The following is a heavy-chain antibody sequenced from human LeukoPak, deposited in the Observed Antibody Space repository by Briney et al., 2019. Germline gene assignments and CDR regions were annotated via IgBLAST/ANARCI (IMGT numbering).Heavy chain of an antibody. D-gene: IGHD1-14*01. Sequence: SETLSLTCTVSGGSISSYYWSWIRQPPGKGLEWIGYIYYSGSTNYNPSLKSRVIISVDTSKNQFSLKLSSVTAADTAVYYCARVHEPGNDAFDIWGQGTMVTVSS. CDR2: IYYSGST. J-gene: IGHJ3*02. CDR1: GGSISSYY. CDR3: ARVHEPGNDAFDI. V-gene: IGHV4-59*01.